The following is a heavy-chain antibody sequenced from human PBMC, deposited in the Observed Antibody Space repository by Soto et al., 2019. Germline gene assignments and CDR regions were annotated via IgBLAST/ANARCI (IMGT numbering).Heavy chain of an antibody. CDR2: IIPIFGTA. CDR1: GGTFSSYA. CDR3: ARGNRELRYFDHFDY. D-gene: IGHD3-9*01. Sequence: SVKVSCKASGGTFSSYAISWVRQAPGQGLEWMGGIIPIFGTANYAQKFQGRVTITADESTSTAYMELSSLRSEDTAVYYCARGNRELRYFDHFDYWGQGTLVTVSS. J-gene: IGHJ4*02. V-gene: IGHV1-69*13.